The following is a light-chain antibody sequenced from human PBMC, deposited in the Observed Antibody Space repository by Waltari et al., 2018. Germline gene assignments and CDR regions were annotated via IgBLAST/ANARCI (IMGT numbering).Light chain of an antibody. Sequence: DIVMTQSPDSLAVSLGERATINCKPSQSVLYSSNNKNYLAWYHQKPGQPPKLLIYWASTRESGVPDRFSGSGSGTDFTLTISSLQAEDVAVYYCQQYYGTPCTFGGGTKVEMK. V-gene: IGKV4-1*01. CDR2: WAS. J-gene: IGKJ4*01. CDR3: QQYYGTPCT. CDR1: QSVLYSSNNKNY.